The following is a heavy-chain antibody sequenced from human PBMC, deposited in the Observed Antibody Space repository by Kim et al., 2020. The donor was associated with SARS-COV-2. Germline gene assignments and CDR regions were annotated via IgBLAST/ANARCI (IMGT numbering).Heavy chain of an antibody. CDR2: IYNDGRT. CDR1: GFIVSRNH. D-gene: IGHD1-26*01. V-gene: IGHV3-53*01. CDR3: ARDGTYRLEY. J-gene: IGHJ4*02. Sequence: GGSLRLSCAASGFIVSRNHMTWVRQAPGKGLEWVSLIYNDGRTFYADSVEGRFTISRDSSKNTLYLQMNSLIADDTAVYYCARDGTYRLEYWGQGTLITV.